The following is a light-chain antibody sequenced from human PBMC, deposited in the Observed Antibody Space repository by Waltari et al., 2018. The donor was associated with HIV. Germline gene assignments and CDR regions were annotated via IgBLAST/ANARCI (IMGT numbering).Light chain of an antibody. CDR3: QSYDSSLSDSVV. Sequence: QSVLTQPPSVSGAPGQRVTISCTGSSSNIAAGYDVHWYQQLPGTAPKPLIYTNSNRPSGVPDRFSGSKSGTSASLAITGLQADDEAHYYCQSYDSSLSDSVVFGGGTTLTVL. V-gene: IGLV1-40*01. CDR2: TNS. CDR1: SSNIAAGYD. J-gene: IGLJ2*01.